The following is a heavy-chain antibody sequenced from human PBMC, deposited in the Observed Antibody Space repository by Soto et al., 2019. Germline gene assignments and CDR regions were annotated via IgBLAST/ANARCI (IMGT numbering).Heavy chain of an antibody. CDR2: ISWNSGSI. Sequence: DVQLVESGGGLVQPGRSLRLSCAASGFTFDDYAMHWVRQAPGKGLEWVSGISWNSGSIGYADSVKGRFTISRDNAKNSLYLQMNSLRAEDTALYYCAIPAMGYCSGGSCDEDYWGQGTLVTVSS. J-gene: IGHJ4*02. V-gene: IGHV3-9*01. D-gene: IGHD2-15*01. CDR1: GFTFDDYA. CDR3: AIPAMGYCSGGSCDEDY.